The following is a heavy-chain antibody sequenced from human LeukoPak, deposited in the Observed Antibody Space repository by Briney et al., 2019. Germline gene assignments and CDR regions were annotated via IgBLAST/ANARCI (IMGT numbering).Heavy chain of an antibody. V-gene: IGHV3-7*01. CDR3: ARRQCSSISCYYAFDI. D-gene: IGHD2-2*01. J-gene: IGHJ3*02. Sequence: GGSLRLSCAASGFTFCSYWMSWVRQAPGKGLEWVVNIKQDGSEKYYVDSLKGRFTISRDNAKNSLYLQMNSLGAEDTAVYYCARRQCSSISCYYAFDIWGQGTMVTVSS. CDR2: IKQDGSEK. CDR1: GFTFCSYW.